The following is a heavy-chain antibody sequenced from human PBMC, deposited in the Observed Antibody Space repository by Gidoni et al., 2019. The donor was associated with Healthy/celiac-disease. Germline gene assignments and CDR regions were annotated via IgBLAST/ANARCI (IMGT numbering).Heavy chain of an antibody. J-gene: IGHJ4*02. CDR1: GGSISSCGYY. D-gene: IGHD2-15*01. CDR3: ARGGPRGSCSGGSCYLIV. Sequence: QVQLQESGPGLVKPSQTLSLTCTVSGGSISSCGYYWSWIRQHPGKGLELIGYIYYSGSTYYNPSRKSRVTISVDTSKNQFALKLSSVPAADTAVYYCARGGPRGSCSGGSCYLIVWGQGTLVTVSS. CDR2: IYYSGST. V-gene: IGHV4-31*03.